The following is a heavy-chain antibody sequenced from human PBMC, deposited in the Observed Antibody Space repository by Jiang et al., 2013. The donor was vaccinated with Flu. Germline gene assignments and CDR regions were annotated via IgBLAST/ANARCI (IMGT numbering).Heavy chain of an antibody. J-gene: IGHJ5*02. CDR3: ARHELSCSGGSCFSKTRFDP. CDR2: IYFAGNT. V-gene: IGHV4-39*01. Sequence: LLKPSETLSLTCTVSGGSITSNTYYWGWIRQPPGKGLEWIGSIYFAGNTYYNPSLKSRLTISVDTSKNQFSVKLSSVTAADTAVYYCARHELSCSGGSCFSKTRFDPVGPGNPGHRLL. CDR1: GGSITSNTYY. D-gene: IGHD2-15*01.